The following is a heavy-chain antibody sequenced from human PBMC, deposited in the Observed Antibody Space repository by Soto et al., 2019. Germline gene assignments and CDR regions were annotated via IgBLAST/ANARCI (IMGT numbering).Heavy chain of an antibody. D-gene: IGHD3-10*01. CDR2: ISPAGSSI. CDR1: GFSFSIYS. V-gene: IGHV3-48*01. CDR3: AKDRGGSGAFDI. Sequence: EGQLVEFGGGLVKPGGSLRLSCAASGFSFSIYSYNWVRQAPGKGLEWLSYISPAGSSIYYADSVKGRFSISRDSARDSGYLQMNSLSAEDTSVYYCAKDRGGSGAFDIWGQGTMVTVSS. J-gene: IGHJ3*02.